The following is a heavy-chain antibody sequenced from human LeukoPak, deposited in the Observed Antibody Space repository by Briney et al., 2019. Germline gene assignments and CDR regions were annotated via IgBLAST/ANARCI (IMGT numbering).Heavy chain of an antibody. D-gene: IGHD6-13*01. Sequence: SETLSLTCTVSGGSINSYYWSWIRQPPGKGLEWIGYIYYSGSTNYNPSLKSRVTISVHTSKNRFSLRLSSVTAADTAVYYCARVTGYMTEDYFDYWGQGTLITVSS. CDR2: IYYSGST. CDR1: GGSINSYY. CDR3: ARVTGYMTEDYFDY. J-gene: IGHJ4*02. V-gene: IGHV4-59*01.